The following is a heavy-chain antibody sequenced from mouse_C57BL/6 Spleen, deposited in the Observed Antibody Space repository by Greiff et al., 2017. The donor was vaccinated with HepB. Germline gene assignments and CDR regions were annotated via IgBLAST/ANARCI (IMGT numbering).Heavy chain of an antibody. Sequence: VQLQQPGAKLVRPGSSVKLSCKASGYTFTSYWMHWVKQRPIQGLEWIGNIDPSDSETHYNQKFKDKATLTVDKSSSTAYMQLSSLTSEDSAVYYCARSSTVVYFDYWGQGTTLTVSS. D-gene: IGHD1-1*01. CDR3: ARSSTVVYFDY. CDR2: IDPSDSET. V-gene: IGHV1-52*01. J-gene: IGHJ2*01. CDR1: GYTFTSYW.